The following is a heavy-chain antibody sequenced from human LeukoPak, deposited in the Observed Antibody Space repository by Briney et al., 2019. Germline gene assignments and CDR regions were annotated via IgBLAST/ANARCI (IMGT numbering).Heavy chain of an antibody. CDR3: ARDGDGSGWSDY. Sequence: SETRSLTCTVSSGSISSSSYYWSWIRQPPGKGLEWIGYIYYSGSTNYNPSLKSRVTISVDTSKNQFSLKLSSVTAADTAVYYCARDGDGSGWSDYWGQGTLVTVSS. D-gene: IGHD6-19*01. CDR2: IYYSGST. J-gene: IGHJ4*02. CDR1: SGSISSSSYY. V-gene: IGHV4-61*01.